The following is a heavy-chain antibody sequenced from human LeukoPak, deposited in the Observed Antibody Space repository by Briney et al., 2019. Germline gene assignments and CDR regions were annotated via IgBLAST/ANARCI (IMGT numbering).Heavy chain of an antibody. CDR3: ARTKGYCSGGSCYGWFDP. CDR2: IYYSGST. V-gene: IGHV4-39*01. D-gene: IGHD2-15*01. CDR1: GGSISSSSYY. Sequence: SETLSLTCTVSGGSISSSSYYWGWIRQPPGKGLEWIGSIYYSGSTYYNPSLKSRVTISVDTSKNQFSLKLSSVAAADTAVYYCARTKGYCSGGSCYGWFDPWGQGTLVTVSS. J-gene: IGHJ5*02.